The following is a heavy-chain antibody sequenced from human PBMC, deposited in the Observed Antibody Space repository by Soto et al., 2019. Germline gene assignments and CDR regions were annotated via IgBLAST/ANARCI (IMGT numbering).Heavy chain of an antibody. J-gene: IGHJ4*02. D-gene: IGHD6-13*01. V-gene: IGHV4-59*08. CDR1: GGSISSYY. CDR2: IYYSGST. Sequence: SETLSLTCTVSGGSISSYYWSWIRQPPGKGLEWIGYIYYSGSTNYNPSLKSRVTISVDTSKNQFSLKLSSVTAADTAVYYCATSIAAAGEIDYWGQGTLVTVSS. CDR3: ATSIAAAGEIDY.